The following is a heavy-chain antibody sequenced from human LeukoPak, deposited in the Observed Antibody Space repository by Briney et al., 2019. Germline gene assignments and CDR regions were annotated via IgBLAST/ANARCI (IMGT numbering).Heavy chain of an antibody. J-gene: IGHJ6*02. Sequence: GGSLRLSCAASGFTVSNKYMSWVRQAPGKGLEWVSVIYSGGSTYYADSVKGRFTISRDNSKNTLYLQMNSLKAEDTAVHYCARDAISGSYGMDVWGQGTTVTVSS. CDR1: GFTVSNKY. CDR3: ARDAISGSYGMDV. V-gene: IGHV3-66*01. CDR2: IYSGGST. D-gene: IGHD3-10*01.